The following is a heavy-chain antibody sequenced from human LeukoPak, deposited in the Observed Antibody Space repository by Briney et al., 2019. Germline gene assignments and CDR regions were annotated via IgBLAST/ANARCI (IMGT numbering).Heavy chain of an antibody. CDR3: ARRRVTDYSYAFDI. D-gene: IGHD2-21*02. V-gene: IGHV4-38-2*01. Sequence: KPSETLSLTCAVSGYSISSGYYWGWIRQPPGTGLEWIGSIYHSGSTYYNPPLKSRVTISVDTSKNQFSLKLSSVTAADTAVYYCARRRVTDYSYAFDIWGQGTMVTVSS. CDR2: IYHSGST. J-gene: IGHJ3*02. CDR1: GYSISSGYY.